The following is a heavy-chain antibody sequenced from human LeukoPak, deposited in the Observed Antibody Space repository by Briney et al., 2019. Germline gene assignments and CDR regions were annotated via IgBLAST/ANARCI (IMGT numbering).Heavy chain of an antibody. Sequence: SETLSLTCAVYGGSFSGYYWSWIRHPPGKGLEWIGEINHSGSTNYNPSLKSRVTISVDTSKNQFSLKLSSVTAADTAVYYCARGLRVELWGQGTLVTVSS. V-gene: IGHV4-34*01. CDR1: GGSFSGYY. CDR3: ARGLRVEL. CDR2: INHSGST. D-gene: IGHD3-16*01. J-gene: IGHJ5*02.